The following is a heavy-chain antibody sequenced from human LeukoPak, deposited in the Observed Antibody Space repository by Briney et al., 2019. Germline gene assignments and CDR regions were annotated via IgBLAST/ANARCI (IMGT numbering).Heavy chain of an antibody. CDR2: MIPLLGTE. Sequence: VASVKVSCKAPGGTFNSYGISWVRQAPGQGLEWMGAMIPLLGTENYAQKFQGRVSITADKSTTTAYMELSSLISDDTAVYYCARDLVVGATIYMDVWGKGTTVTVSS. J-gene: IGHJ6*03. V-gene: IGHV1-69*10. D-gene: IGHD1-26*01. CDR1: GGTFNSYG. CDR3: ARDLVVGATIYMDV.